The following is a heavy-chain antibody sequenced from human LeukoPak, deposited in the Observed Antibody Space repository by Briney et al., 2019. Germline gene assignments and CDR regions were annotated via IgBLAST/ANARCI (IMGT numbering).Heavy chain of an antibody. V-gene: IGHV3-7*03. CDR2: IKQDGSEK. Sequence: GGSLRLSCAASGCTFSSCSMNWVRQAPGQGLEWVANIKQDGSEKYYVDSVKDRCTISRDNAKNSLYLQMNSLRAEATAVYYCAREPEAAYYDLLTGANWFDPWGQGTLVTVSS. CDR1: GCTFSSCS. CDR3: AREPEAAYYDLLTGANWFDP. D-gene: IGHD3-9*01. J-gene: IGHJ5*02.